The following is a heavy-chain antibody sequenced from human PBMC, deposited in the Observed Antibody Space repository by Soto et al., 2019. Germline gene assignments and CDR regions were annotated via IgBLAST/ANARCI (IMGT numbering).Heavy chain of an antibody. CDR2: IGSSSTNT. CDR3: ARDRGYGGNYVFDF. CDR1: GLSLSDYY. Sequence: GSLRLSCAASGLSLSDYYMSWIRQAPGKGLEWVSYIGSSSTNTKYADSVKGRFTISRDNAKNSLYLQMNTLRAEDTATYYCARDRGYGGNYVFDFWGLGTLVTVSS. J-gene: IGHJ4*02. D-gene: IGHD4-4*01. V-gene: IGHV3-11*06.